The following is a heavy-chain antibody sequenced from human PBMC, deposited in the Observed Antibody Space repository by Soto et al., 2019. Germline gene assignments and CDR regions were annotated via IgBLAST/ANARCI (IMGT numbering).Heavy chain of an antibody. Sequence: SETLSLTYSVSGGSISSYYWSWIRQPPGKGLEWIASIYYSGNTNYNPSLRSRVTISIDTSKNQFSLKLSSVTAADTAVYYCARDDYDSSGYRYWYFDLWGRGTLVTVSS. D-gene: IGHD3-22*01. CDR3: ARDDYDSSGYRYWYFDL. CDR1: GGSISSYY. V-gene: IGHV4-59*01. CDR2: IYYSGNT. J-gene: IGHJ2*01.